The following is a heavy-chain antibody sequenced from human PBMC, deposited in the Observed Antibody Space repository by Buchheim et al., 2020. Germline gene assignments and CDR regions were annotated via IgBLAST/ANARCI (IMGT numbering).Heavy chain of an antibody. D-gene: IGHD6-13*01. CDR1: GFIFSSYW. J-gene: IGHJ4*02. Sequence: EVQLVESGGGLVQPGGSLRLSCAASGFIFSSYWMSWVRQAPGKGLEWVANIKQDGSEKYYVDSVKGRFTISRDNAKNSLYLQMNSLRAEDTAVYYCARVLWKVAAAGTYAYWGQGTL. CDR3: ARVLWKVAAAGTYAY. CDR2: IKQDGSEK. V-gene: IGHV3-7*01.